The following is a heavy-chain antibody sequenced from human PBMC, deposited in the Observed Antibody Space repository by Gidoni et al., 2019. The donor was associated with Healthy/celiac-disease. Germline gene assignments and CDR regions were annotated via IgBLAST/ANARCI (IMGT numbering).Heavy chain of an antibody. CDR2: INPSSGGT. J-gene: IGHJ4*02. Sequence: QVQLVQSGAEAKKPGASVKVSCKASGYTFTGYYMPWVRQAPGQGLEWMGWINPSSGGTNYAQKFQGRVTMTRDTSISTAYMELSRLRSDDTAVYYCASDYSNYVYLFSRAKYYFDYWGQGTLVTVSS. CDR1: GYTFTGYY. V-gene: IGHV1-2*02. D-gene: IGHD4-4*01. CDR3: ASDYSNYVYLFSRAKYYFDY.